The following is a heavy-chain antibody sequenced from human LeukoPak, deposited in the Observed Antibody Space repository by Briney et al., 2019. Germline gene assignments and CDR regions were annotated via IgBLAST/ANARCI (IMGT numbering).Heavy chain of an antibody. V-gene: IGHV3-30*18. CDR1: GFTFSNYG. CDR3: VKDSQQVVSGELDY. D-gene: IGHD6-13*01. CDR2: ISYDGSNK. J-gene: IGHJ4*02. Sequence: GRSLRLSCAASGFTFSNYGMHWVRQAPGKGLERVAVISYDGSNKYYADSVKGRFTISRDNSKNTLYLQMNSLRVEDTAVYYCVKDSQQVVSGELDYWGQGTLVTVSS.